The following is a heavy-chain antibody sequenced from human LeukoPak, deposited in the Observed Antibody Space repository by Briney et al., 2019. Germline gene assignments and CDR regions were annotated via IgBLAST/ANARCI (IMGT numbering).Heavy chain of an antibody. CDR2: VKSKTDGGTT. CDR1: GFTFSNVW. D-gene: IGHD3-22*01. J-gene: IGHJ4*02. Sequence: GGSLRLSCAASGFTFSNVWMSWVRQAPGKGLEWVGRVKSKTDGGTTDYAAPVKGRFTISRDDSKNTLYLQMNSLKTEDTAVYYCTTIHSVITPFDYWGQGTLVTVSS. CDR3: TTIHSVITPFDY. V-gene: IGHV3-15*01.